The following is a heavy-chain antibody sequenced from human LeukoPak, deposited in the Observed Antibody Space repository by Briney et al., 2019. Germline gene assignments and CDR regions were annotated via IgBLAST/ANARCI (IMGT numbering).Heavy chain of an antibody. V-gene: IGHV3-21*04. Sequence: GGSLRLSCAASGFTFSSYSMNWVRQAPGKGLEWVSSITRSNYIYYADSVKGRFAISRDNSKNTLYLQMNSLRAEDTAVYYCAKSGSGTYYWGRGTLVTVSS. D-gene: IGHD1-26*01. CDR2: ITRSNYI. J-gene: IGHJ4*02. CDR3: AKSGSGTYY. CDR1: GFTFSSYS.